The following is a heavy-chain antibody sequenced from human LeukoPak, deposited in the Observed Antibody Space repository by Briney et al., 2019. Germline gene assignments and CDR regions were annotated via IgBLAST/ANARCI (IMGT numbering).Heavy chain of an antibody. D-gene: IGHD5-18*01. CDR1: GYTLTELS. V-gene: IGHV1-24*01. CDR3: ATGPGYSYGYFDY. J-gene: IGHJ4*02. CDR2: FDPEDGET. Sequence: ASVTVSCMVCGYTLTELSMHWVRQAPGKGLEGMGGFDPEDGETIYAQKFQGRVTMTEDTSTDTAYMELSSLRSEDTAVYYCATGPGYSYGYFDYWGQGTLVTVSS.